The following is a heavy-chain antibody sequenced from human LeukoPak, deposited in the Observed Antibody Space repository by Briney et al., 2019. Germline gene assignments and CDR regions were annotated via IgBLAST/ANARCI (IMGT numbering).Heavy chain of an antibody. Sequence: SETLSLTCTVSGGSISSYYWSWIRQPPGKGLEWIGYIYYSGSTNYNPSLKSRVTISVDTSKNQFSLKLSSVTAADTAVYYCARVISPSGVAAAGTDNWFDPWGQGTLVTVSS. D-gene: IGHD6-13*01. CDR3: ARVISPSGVAAAGTDNWFDP. CDR2: IYYSGST. J-gene: IGHJ5*02. V-gene: IGHV4-59*08. CDR1: GGSISSYY.